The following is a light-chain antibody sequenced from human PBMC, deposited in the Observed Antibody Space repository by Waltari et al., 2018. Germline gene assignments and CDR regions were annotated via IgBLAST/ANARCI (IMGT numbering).Light chain of an antibody. V-gene: IGLV2-11*01. CDR1: SSAVGGYNF. Sequence: QCALTQLRPVSWPPGQSGTISCTGTSSAVGGYNFVSWYQQHPGKAPQLMIYDVKRRPSGVPDRFSGSKSGNAASLTVSGLQAEDEADYYCCSYAGSYNWVFGGGTTLTVL. CDR2: DVK. CDR3: CSYAGSYNWV. J-gene: IGLJ2*01.